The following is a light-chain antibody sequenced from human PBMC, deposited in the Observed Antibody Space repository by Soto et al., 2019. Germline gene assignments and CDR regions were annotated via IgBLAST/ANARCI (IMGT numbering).Light chain of an antibody. Sequence: ERVMTQSPATLSVSPGERATLSCTASQSVSSHLAWYQHKPGQSPRLLIYGTSTRATGIPARFSGSGSGTEFTLTISSLQSEDFAVYYCQQYDSWPPYTFGQGTKVEIK. CDR1: QSVSSH. J-gene: IGKJ2*01. CDR2: GTS. V-gene: IGKV3-15*01. CDR3: QQYDSWPPYT.